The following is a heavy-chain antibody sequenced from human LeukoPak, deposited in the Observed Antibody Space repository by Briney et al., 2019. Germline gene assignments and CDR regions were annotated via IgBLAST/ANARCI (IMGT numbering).Heavy chain of an antibody. CDR3: ARGESVAMGSIDL. V-gene: IGHV3-30*01. D-gene: IGHD2-2*01. Sequence: GGSLRLSCAASSSDPMHWVRQAPGKGPEWVGVISHNGSPKYYGDSVKGRFTISRDDSKNTLYLQMDDMRTEDSAVYYCARGESVAMGSIDLWGQGTLVTVSS. CDR2: ISHNGSPK. CDR1: SSDP. J-gene: IGHJ5*02.